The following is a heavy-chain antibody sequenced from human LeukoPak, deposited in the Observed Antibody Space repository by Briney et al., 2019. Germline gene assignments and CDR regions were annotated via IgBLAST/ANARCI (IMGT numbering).Heavy chain of an antibody. CDR1: GFTFRNYA. CDR2: ISGRGDKT. V-gene: IGHV3-23*01. CDR3: AKGIQWELPLEY. D-gene: IGHD1-26*01. Sequence: PGGSLRLSCAASGFTFRNYAMSWVRQAPGKGLEWVSVISGRGDKTYYAGSAKGRFTISGDNSKNTLYLQMNSLRDVDTAIYYCAKGIQWELPLEYWGQGTLVTASS. J-gene: IGHJ4*02.